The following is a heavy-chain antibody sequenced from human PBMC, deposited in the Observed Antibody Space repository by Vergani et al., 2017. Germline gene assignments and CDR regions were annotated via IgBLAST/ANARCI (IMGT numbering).Heavy chain of an antibody. CDR3: AKGGATMIVVVMVFDY. CDR1: GFTFSSYA. Sequence: VQLVESGGGLVQPGGSLRLSCSASGFTFSSYAMHWVRQAPGKGLEYVSAISSNGGSTYYADSVKGRFTISRDNSKNTLYLQMNSLRAEDTAVYYCAKGGATMIVVVMVFDYWGQGTLVTVSS. V-gene: IGHV3-64*04. D-gene: IGHD3-22*01. J-gene: IGHJ4*02. CDR2: ISSNGGST.